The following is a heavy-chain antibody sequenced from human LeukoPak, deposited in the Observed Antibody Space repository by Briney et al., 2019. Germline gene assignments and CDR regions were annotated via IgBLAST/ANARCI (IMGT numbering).Heavy chain of an antibody. V-gene: IGHV3-21*01. D-gene: IGHD4-17*01. CDR3: ARGGDYDAFDI. CDR1: GFTFSSYS. J-gene: IGHJ3*02. CDR2: ISSSSSYI. Sequence: GGSLRLSCAASGFTFSSYSMNWVRQAPGKGPEWVSSISSSSSYIYYADSVKGRFTISRDNAKNSLYLQMNSLRAEDTAVYYCARGGDYDAFDIWGQGTMVTVSS.